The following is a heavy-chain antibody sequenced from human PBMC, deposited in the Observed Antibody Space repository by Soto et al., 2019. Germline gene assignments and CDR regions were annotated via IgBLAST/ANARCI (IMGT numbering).Heavy chain of an antibody. CDR2: INHDGSEN. J-gene: IGHJ3*02. CDR3: ARSLLGPMAFDM. Sequence: EVQLVESGGDLVQPGGSLRLSCAASGFIFTNYWMTWVRQAPGKGLEWVANINHDGSENYYLDSVKGRFAISRDNAKNSLFLQMNSLRDEDTAIYYCARSLLGPMAFDMWGHGTVVAVSS. D-gene: IGHD7-27*01. V-gene: IGHV3-7*03. CDR1: GFIFTNYW.